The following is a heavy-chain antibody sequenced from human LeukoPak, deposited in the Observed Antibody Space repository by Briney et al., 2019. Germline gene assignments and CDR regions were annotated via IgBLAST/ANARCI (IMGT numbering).Heavy chain of an antibody. D-gene: IGHD2-21*01. CDR1: GYTFTSYG. V-gene: IGHV1-46*01. CDR3: ASIGIAGRSFDY. Sequence: ASVNVSCKASGYTFTSYGISWVRQAPGQGLEWMGIINPSGGSTSYAQKFQGRVTMTRDTSTSTVYMELSSLRSEDTAVYYCASIGIAGRSFDYWGQGTLVTVSS. CDR2: INPSGGST. J-gene: IGHJ4*02.